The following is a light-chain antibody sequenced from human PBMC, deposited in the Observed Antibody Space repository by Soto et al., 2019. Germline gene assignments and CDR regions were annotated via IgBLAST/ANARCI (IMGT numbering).Light chain of an antibody. CDR2: GAS. J-gene: IGKJ1*01. CDR3: QKYDGSPAWT. Sequence: EIVLTQSPGTLSLSPGERATLSCRASQSVSSSYLAWYQQKPGQAPRLLIYGASSRATGIPDRFSGSGSGTDFTLTISRLEPEDFAVYYCQKYDGSPAWTFGQGTKVEIK. V-gene: IGKV3-20*01. CDR1: QSVSSSY.